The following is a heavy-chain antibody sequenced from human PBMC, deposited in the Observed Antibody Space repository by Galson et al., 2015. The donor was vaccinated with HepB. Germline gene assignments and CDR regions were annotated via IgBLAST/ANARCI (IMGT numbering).Heavy chain of an antibody. Sequence: PALVKPTQTLTLTCTFSGFSLSTSGVGVGWIRQPPGKALEWLALIYWDDDKRYSPSLRSRLTITKDTSKNQVVLTMTNMDPVDTATYYCAHLRVRYFDWPSWAFDIWGQGTMVTVSS. CDR2: IYWDDDK. CDR3: AHLRVRYFDWPSWAFDI. D-gene: IGHD3-9*01. CDR1: GFSLSTSGVG. V-gene: IGHV2-5*02. J-gene: IGHJ3*02.